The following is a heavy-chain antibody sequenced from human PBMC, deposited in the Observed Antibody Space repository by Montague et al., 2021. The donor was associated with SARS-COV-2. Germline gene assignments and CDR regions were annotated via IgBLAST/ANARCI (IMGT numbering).Heavy chain of an antibody. J-gene: IGHJ4*02. V-gene: IGHV4-59*08. CDR2: ISDSGST. D-gene: IGHD3-22*01. Sequence: LETLSLTCTVSGGSLNNYFWSWIRQPPGKGLEWVGYISDSGSTKYNPSLQSRVTISVDTARNQFSLKLLSVTAADTAFYYCAKVDSSGPGEYWGQGILVSVSS. CDR3: AKVDSSGPGEY. CDR1: GGSLNNYF.